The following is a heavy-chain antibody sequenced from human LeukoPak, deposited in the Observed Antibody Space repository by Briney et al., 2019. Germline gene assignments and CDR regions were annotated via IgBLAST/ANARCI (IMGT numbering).Heavy chain of an antibody. Sequence: NPGGSLRLSCAASGFTFSSYTMNWVRQAPGKGLEWVSAIHNGGGTTSYADSVKGRFTISRDNAKNSLYLQMNSLRAEDTAVYYCARAPRVVAASLDYWGQGTLVTVSS. J-gene: IGHJ4*02. V-gene: IGHV3-21*01. CDR3: ARAPRVVAASLDY. CDR1: GFTFSSYT. CDR2: IHNGGGTT. D-gene: IGHD2-15*01.